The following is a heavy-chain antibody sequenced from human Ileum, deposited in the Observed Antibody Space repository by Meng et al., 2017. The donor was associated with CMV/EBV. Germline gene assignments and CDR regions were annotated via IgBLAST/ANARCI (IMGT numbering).Heavy chain of an antibody. Sequence: GGSLRLSCAASGFTFSSYAMSWVRQAPGKGLEWVSSISTSSYIYYADSVKGRFTISRDNAKNSLYLQMNSLRAEDTAVYYCASGGYCSSTSCYTDYWGQGTLVTVSS. CDR1: GFTFSSYA. CDR3: ASGGYCSSTSCYTDY. J-gene: IGHJ4*02. D-gene: IGHD2-2*02. CDR2: ISTSSYI. V-gene: IGHV3-21*01.